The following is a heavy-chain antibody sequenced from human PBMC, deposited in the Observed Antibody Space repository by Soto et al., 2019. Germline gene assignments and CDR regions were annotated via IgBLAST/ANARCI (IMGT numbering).Heavy chain of an antibody. CDR1: GFTFSSYA. CDR2: ISGSGGST. CDR3: AKDAPEEFSSTNRRYYGMDV. D-gene: IGHD2-8*01. J-gene: IGHJ6*02. V-gene: IGHV3-23*01. Sequence: PGGSLRLSCAASGFTFSSYAMSWVGQAPGRGLEWVSAISGSGGSTYYADSVKGRFTTSRDNSKNTLYLQMNSLRAEDTAVYYCAKDAPEEFSSTNRRYYGMDVWGQGTTVTVSS.